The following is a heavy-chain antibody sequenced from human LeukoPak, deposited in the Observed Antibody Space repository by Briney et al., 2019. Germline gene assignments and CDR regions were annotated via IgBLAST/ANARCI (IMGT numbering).Heavy chain of an antibody. CDR3: AREGGQYYYYYYYMDV. CDR1: GYTFGSDD. CDR2: MNPNSGNT. Sequence: ASVKVSCKASGYTFGSDDINWVRQATGQGLEWMGWMNPNSGNTGYAQKFQGRVTMTRNTSISTAYMELSSLRSEDTAVYYCAREGGQYYYYYYYMDVWGKGTTVTISS. J-gene: IGHJ6*03. D-gene: IGHD5-24*01. V-gene: IGHV1-8*02.